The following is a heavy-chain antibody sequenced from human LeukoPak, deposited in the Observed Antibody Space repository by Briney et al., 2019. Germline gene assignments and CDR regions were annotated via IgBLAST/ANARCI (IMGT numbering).Heavy chain of an antibody. D-gene: IGHD5-24*01. CDR1: GGTFSSYT. Sequence: EASVKVSCKASGGTFSSYTISWVRQAPGQGLEWMGRIIPILGIANYAQKFQGRVTITADKSTGTAYMELSSLRSEDTAVYYCARDRWLQAPYYYYGMDVWGQGTTVTVSS. CDR3: ARDRWLQAPYYYYGMDV. V-gene: IGHV1-69*04. J-gene: IGHJ6*02. CDR2: IIPILGIA.